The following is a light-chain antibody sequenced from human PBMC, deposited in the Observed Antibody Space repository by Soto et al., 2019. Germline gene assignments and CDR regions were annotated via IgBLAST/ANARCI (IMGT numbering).Light chain of an antibody. CDR3: QQSGSSPYT. J-gene: IGKJ2*01. Sequence: EIVLTQSPCTLSLSPGERATLSCRASQSVSSSYLAWYQQKPGQAPRLLIYGASSRATGIPDRFSGGGSGTDFTLTISRLEPEDFAVYYCQQSGSSPYTFGQGTKVDI. CDR2: GAS. CDR1: QSVSSSY. V-gene: IGKV3-20*01.